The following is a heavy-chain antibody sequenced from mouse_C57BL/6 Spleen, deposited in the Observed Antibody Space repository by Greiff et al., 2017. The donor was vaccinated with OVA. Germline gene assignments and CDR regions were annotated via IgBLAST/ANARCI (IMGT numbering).Heavy chain of an antibody. CDR3: ARAGLLRGGGFDY. V-gene: IGHV1-55*01. CDR2: IYPGSGST. D-gene: IGHD1-1*01. CDR1: GYTFTSYW. Sequence: VKLQQPGAELVKPGASVKMSCKASGYTFTSYWITWVKQRPGQGLEWIGDIYPGSGSTNYNEKFKSKATLTVDTSSSTAYMQLSSLTSEDSAVYYCARAGLLRGGGFDYWGQGTTLTVSS. J-gene: IGHJ2*01.